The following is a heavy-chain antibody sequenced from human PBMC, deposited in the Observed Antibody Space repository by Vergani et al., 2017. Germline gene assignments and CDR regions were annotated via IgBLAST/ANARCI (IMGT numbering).Heavy chain of an antibody. D-gene: IGHD4-11*01. CDR3: AGKDYSINFDY. CDR1: GFTVSSNY. CDR2: IYSGGST. Sequence: EVQLVESGGGLVQPGGSLRLSCAASGFTVSSNYMSWVRQAPGKGLEWVSVIYSGGSTYYADSVKGRFTISRDNSKNTLYLQMNSLRAEDTAVDYCAGKDYSINFDYWGQGTLVTVSS. V-gene: IGHV3-66*01. J-gene: IGHJ4*02.